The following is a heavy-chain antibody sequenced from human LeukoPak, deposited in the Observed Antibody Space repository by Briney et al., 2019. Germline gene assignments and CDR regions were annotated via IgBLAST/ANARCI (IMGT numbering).Heavy chain of an antibody. CDR2: INPNSGGT. CDR3: ARDRLDIVVVPAAMAYYYYYGMDV. Sequence: ASVKVSCKASVYTFTGYYMHGVRQAPGQGLAGMGWINPNSGGTNYAHEFQGRLTLTRDTSISTAYMELSRLRSDDTAVYYCARDRLDIVVVPAAMAYYYYYGMDVWGQGTTVTVSS. V-gene: IGHV1-2*02. CDR1: VYTFTGYY. D-gene: IGHD2-2*01. J-gene: IGHJ6*02.